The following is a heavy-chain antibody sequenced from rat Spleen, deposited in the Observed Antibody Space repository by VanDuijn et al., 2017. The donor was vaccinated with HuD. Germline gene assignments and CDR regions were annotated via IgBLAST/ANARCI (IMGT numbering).Heavy chain of an antibody. CDR3: VRDAYGGYSVGFAY. V-gene: IGHV5-22*01. J-gene: IGHJ3*01. CDR1: GFTFSNYY. Sequence: EVQLVESGGGLVQPGRSLKLSCAASGFTFSNYYMAWVRQAPTKGLEWVASISYEGSSTYYGDSVKGRFTISRDNAENTLYLQMDSLRSEDTATYYCVRDAYGGYSVGFAYWGQGTLVTVSS. D-gene: IGHD1-11*01. CDR2: ISYEGSST.